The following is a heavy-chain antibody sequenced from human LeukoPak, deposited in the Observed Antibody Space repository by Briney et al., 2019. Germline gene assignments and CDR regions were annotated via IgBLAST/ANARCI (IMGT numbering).Heavy chain of an antibody. V-gene: IGHV4-39*01. J-gene: IGHJ4*02. D-gene: IGHD3-22*01. CDR1: GGSISSSNYY. CDR2: IYYSGRT. Sequence: PSETLSLTCTVSGGSISSSNYYWGWIRQPPGKGLEWIGSIYYSGRTYYNPSLKSRVTISIDTSKNQFSLKLSSVTAADTAVYFCARLMSSAYPDYFDYWGQGTLVTVSS. CDR3: ARLMSSAYPDYFDY.